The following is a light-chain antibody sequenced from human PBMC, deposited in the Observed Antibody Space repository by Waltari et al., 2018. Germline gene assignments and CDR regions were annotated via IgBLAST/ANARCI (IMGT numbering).Light chain of an antibody. Sequence: EIVLTQSPATLSVSPGERATVSCWASQNVSIFLAWYQHKPGQAPRLCIYDVDNRATGIPPRFSGSGSGTDFTLTISRFESEDSAVYSCQQRSIWPPITFGQGTRLEIK. J-gene: IGKJ5*01. CDR1: QNVSIF. V-gene: IGKV3-11*01. CDR3: QQRSIWPPIT. CDR2: DVD.